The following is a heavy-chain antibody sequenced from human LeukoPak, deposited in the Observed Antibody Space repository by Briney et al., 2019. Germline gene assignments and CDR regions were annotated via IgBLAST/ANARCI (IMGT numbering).Heavy chain of an antibody. V-gene: IGHV1-2*02. D-gene: IGHD3-10*01. Sequence: ASVKVSCKASGGTFSSSAISWVRQAPGQGLEWMGWINPNSGGTKYAQRFQGRVTMTRDTSISTAYMELSRLRSDDTAVYYCARDLLGITMVRGVITNWFDPWGQGTLVTVSS. CDR3: ARDLLGITMVRGVITNWFDP. J-gene: IGHJ5*02. CDR1: GGTFSSSA. CDR2: INPNSGGT.